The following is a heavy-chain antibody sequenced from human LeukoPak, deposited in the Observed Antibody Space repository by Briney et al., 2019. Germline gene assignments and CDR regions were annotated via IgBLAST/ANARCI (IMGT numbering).Heavy chain of an antibody. V-gene: IGHV3-11*05. CDR1: GFTFSDYY. D-gene: IGHD3-22*01. CDR3: AREGVNTYYYDSSGYYRWFDP. Sequence: GMSLRLSCAASGFTFSDYYMSWIRQAPGKGLEWVSYISSSSSYTNYADSVKGRFTISRDNAKNSLYLQMNSLRAEDTAVYYCAREGVNTYYYDSSGYYRWFDPWGQGILVTVSA. J-gene: IGHJ5*02. CDR2: ISSSSSYT.